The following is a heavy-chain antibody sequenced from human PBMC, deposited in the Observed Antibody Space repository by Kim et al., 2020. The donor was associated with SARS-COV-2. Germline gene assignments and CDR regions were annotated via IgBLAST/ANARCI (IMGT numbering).Heavy chain of an antibody. D-gene: IGHD3-10*01. V-gene: IGHV1-18*04. CDR2: ISAYNGIT. Sequence: ASVKVSCKASGYTFSNYGITWVRQAPGQGLEWMGWISAYNGITDSAQKFQGRVTMTIDTSTSTAYMELRSLISDDTAVYYCARGRDYYGSGSYEEGWG. CDR1: GYTFSNYG. J-gene: IGHJ6*03. CDR3: ARGRDYYGSGSYEEG.